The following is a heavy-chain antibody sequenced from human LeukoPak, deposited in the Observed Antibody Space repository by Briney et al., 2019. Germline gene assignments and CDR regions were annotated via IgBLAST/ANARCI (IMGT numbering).Heavy chain of an antibody. Sequence: GGSLRLSCAASGFTFSSFDMNWVRQAPGKGLEWVSSISTSSRYIYYRDSVKGRFTISRDDAKNSLYLQMNSLRVEDTAVYYCARADCSGATCYLRRSWFDPWGQGTLVTVSS. D-gene: IGHD2-15*01. CDR1: GFTFSSFD. CDR3: ARADCSGATCYLRRSWFDP. J-gene: IGHJ5*02. V-gene: IGHV3-21*01. CDR2: ISTSSRYI.